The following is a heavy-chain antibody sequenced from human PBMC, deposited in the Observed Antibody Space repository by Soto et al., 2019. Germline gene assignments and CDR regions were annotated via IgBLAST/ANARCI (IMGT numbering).Heavy chain of an antibody. Sequence: PGVSLRLSCSASGFTFSSYSMNWVRQAPGKGLEWVSSISSSSSYIYYADSVKGRFTIYRDNAKNSLYLQMNSLRAEDTAVYYCESDASAATYYYYGMDVWGKGTTVTV. D-gene: IGHD2-15*01. CDR3: ESDASAATYYYYGMDV. J-gene: IGHJ6*04. CDR2: ISSSSSYI. V-gene: IGHV3-21*01. CDR1: GFTFSSYS.